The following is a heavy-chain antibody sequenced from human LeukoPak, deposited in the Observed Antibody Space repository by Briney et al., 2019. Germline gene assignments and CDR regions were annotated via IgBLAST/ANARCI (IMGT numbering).Heavy chain of an antibody. CDR3: ARSGGYSSGWTIFDY. D-gene: IGHD6-19*01. Sequence: PGGSLRLSCAAPGFTFSSYWMHWVRQAPGKGLVWVSRINSDGSSTSYADSVKGRFTISRDNAKNTLYLQMNSLRAEDTAVYYCARSGGYSSGWTIFDYWGQGTLVTVSS. V-gene: IGHV3-74*01. CDR2: INSDGSST. CDR1: GFTFSSYW. J-gene: IGHJ4*02.